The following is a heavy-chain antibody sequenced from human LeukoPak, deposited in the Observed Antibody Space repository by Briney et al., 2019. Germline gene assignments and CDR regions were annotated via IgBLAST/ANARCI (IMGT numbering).Heavy chain of an antibody. J-gene: IGHJ4*02. CDR3: GKDRSFGPPLLYVY. D-gene: IGHD3-10*01. CDR2: IRYDGSNK. V-gene: IGHV3-30*02. Sequence: PGGSLRLSCAASGFTFSRYGMHWVRQAPGKGLKWVAFIRYDGSNKYYADSVKGRFPISRDNSKNTLSLKMNSLRAEDTAVYYCGKDRSFGPPLLYVYWGQGTLVSVSS. CDR1: GFTFSRYG.